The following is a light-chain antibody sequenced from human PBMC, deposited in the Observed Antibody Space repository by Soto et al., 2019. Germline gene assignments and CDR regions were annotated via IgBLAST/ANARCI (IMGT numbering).Light chain of an antibody. Sequence: DLQMTQSPSTLSASVGERVTITCRASQSVTNWLAWYQQKPGKAPKLLIYDVSSLESGVPSRFSGSGSGTEFILTISSLQPEAFATYYCQQYDSYSWTFGQGTKVEMK. J-gene: IGKJ1*01. CDR1: QSVTNW. CDR2: DVS. CDR3: QQYDSYSWT. V-gene: IGKV1-5*01.